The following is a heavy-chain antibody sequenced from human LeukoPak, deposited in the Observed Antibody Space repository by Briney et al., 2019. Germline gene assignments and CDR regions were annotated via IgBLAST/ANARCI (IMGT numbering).Heavy chain of an antibody. CDR2: VNRDGSET. CDR3: ARNNGMDV. CDR1: GFALSSHW. V-gene: IGHV3-7*03. J-gene: IGHJ6*02. Sequence: GGSLRLSCAASGFALSSHWMTWVRQVPGRGPERVANVNRDGSETYYLDSVKGRFTISKDNAKNSLYLQMNSLRAEDTALYHCARNNGMDVWGQGTTVIVSS.